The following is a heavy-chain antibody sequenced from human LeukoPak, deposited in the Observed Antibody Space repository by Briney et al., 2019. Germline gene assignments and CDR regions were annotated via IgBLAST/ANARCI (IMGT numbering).Heavy chain of an antibody. CDR1: GYTFTGYY. CDR3: ARSLGYYYDSSGYYDY. J-gene: IGHJ4*02. V-gene: IGHV1-2*02. CDR2: INPNSGGT. D-gene: IGHD3-22*01. Sequence: GASVKVSCKASGYTFTGYYMHWVRQAPGQGLEWMGWINPNSGGTNYAQKFQGRVTMTRDTSISTAYMELSRLRSDDTAVYYCARSLGYYYDSSGYYDYWGQGTLVTVSS.